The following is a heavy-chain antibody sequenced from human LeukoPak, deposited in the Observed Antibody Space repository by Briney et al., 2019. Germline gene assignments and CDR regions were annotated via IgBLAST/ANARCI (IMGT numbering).Heavy chain of an antibody. J-gene: IGHJ4*02. CDR2: INPNSGGT. Sequence: ASVTLSCKASGYTCTGYYMHWVRQAPGQGLEWMGWINPNSGGTNYAQKFQGRVTMTRDTSISTAYMELSRLRSDDTAVYYCARTGIAVAGTPRAYDYRGQGTLVTVSS. CDR3: ARTGIAVAGTPRAYDY. D-gene: IGHD6-19*01. V-gene: IGHV1-2*02. CDR1: GYTCTGYY.